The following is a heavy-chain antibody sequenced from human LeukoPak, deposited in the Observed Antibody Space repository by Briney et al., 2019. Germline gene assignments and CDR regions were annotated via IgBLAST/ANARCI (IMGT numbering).Heavy chain of an antibody. Sequence: PGGSLRLSCEASGFIFDDYAMHWVRHAPGKGLEWVSLISWDASGTYYAESVKGRFTISRDNSKNSLYLQMNSLRAEDTALYYCAKDYCSSTNFYLDYWGQGTLVTVSS. CDR3: AKDYCSSTNFYLDY. CDR1: GFIFDDYA. CDR2: ISWDASGT. V-gene: IGHV3-43D*03. J-gene: IGHJ4*02. D-gene: IGHD2-2*01.